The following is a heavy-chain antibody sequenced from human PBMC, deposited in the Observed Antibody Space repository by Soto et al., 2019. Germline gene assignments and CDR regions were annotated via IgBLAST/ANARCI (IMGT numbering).Heavy chain of an antibody. CDR1: GYTFTNYF. D-gene: IGHD1-26*01. J-gene: IGHJ4*02. CDR2: INPRADST. V-gene: IGHV1-46*01. CDR3: AREYGGSRVFDY. Sequence: QVQLVQSGAEVNKPGASVKVSCKTSGYTFTNYFIHWVRQAPGQGLEWMGIINPRADSTNYAQKFQGRXXVXRAXSTSTVYMELRSLRSEDTAVYFCAREYGGSRVFDYWGQGTLVTVSS.